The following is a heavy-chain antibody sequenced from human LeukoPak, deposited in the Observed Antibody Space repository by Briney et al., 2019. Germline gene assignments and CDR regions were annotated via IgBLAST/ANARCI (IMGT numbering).Heavy chain of an antibody. J-gene: IGHJ6*03. CDR1: RYTFTGYY. CDR3: ARDQYSSSLSDYYYYMDV. Sequence: ASVKVSCKASRYTFTGYYMHWVRQAPGQGLEWMGWINPNSGGTNYAQKFQGRVTMTRDTSISTAYMELSRLRSDDTAVYYCARDQYSSSLSDYYYYMDVWGKGTTVTVSS. CDR2: INPNSGGT. V-gene: IGHV1-2*02. D-gene: IGHD6-6*01.